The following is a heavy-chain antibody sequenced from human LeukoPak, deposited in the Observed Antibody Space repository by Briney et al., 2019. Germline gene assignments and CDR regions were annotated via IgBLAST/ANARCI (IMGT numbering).Heavy chain of an antibody. CDR2: IYHSGST. D-gene: IGHD1-14*01. J-gene: IGHJ4*02. Sequence: SETLSLTCTVSGYSISSGYYWGWIRQPPGKGLEWIGSIYHSGSTYYNPSLKSRVTISVDTSKNQFSLKLSSVTAADTAVYYCARFRWPVWRSRIDYWGQGTLVTVSS. V-gene: IGHV4-38-2*02. CDR3: ARFRWPVWRSRIDY. CDR1: GYSISSGYY.